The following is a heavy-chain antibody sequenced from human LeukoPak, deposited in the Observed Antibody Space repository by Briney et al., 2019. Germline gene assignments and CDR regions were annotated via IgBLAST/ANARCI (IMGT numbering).Heavy chain of an antibody. V-gene: IGHV3-15*01. CDR3: ITGKNYYDSSGQEY. D-gene: IGHD3-22*01. Sequence: PGGSLRLSCAASGLTFSNAWMSWVRQAPGKGLEWVGRIKSKTDGGTTDYAAPVKGRLTISRDDSKNTLYLQMNSLKTEDTAVYYCITGKNYYDSSGQEYWGQGTLVTVSS. J-gene: IGHJ4*02. CDR1: GLTFSNAW. CDR2: IKSKTDGGTT.